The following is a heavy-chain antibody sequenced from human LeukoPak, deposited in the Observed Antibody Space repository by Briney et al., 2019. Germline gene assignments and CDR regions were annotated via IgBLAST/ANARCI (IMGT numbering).Heavy chain of an antibody. J-gene: IGHJ4*02. CDR2: IYYSGST. CDR1: GGSISSYY. Sequence: SETLSLTCTVSGGSISSYYWSWIRQPPGKGLEWIGYIYYSGSTNYNPSLKSRVTISVDTSKNQFSLTLSSVTAADTAVYYCARRGSSAHFDYWGQGTLVTVSS. CDR3: ARRGSSAHFDY. V-gene: IGHV4-59*08.